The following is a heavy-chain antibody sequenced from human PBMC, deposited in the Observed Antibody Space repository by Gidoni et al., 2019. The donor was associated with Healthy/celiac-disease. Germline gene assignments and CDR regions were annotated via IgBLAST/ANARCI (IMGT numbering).Heavy chain of an antibody. CDR2: INHSGST. Sequence: QVQLQQWGAGLLKPSETLSLTCAVYGGSFSGYYWGWNRQPPGKGLEWSGDINHSGSTNCNPSRQCRVTISVDPAMSQFSLKLSSVTAADTAGYYCARRARPYYDFWSGQGQFDYWGQGTLVTVSS. CDR1: GGSFSGYY. V-gene: IGHV4-34*01. CDR3: ARRARPYYDFWSGQGQFDY. J-gene: IGHJ4*02. D-gene: IGHD3-3*01.